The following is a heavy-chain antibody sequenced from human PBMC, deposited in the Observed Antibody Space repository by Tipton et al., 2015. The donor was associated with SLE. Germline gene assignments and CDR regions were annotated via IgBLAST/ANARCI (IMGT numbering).Heavy chain of an antibody. Sequence: LRLSCAVYGGSVSDHHWSWIRQPPGKGLEWIGEINQSGKTNYNPSLKSRLSISVDKSKNQFSLRLNSMTAADTAVYYCASQAVAGTGRWGYHHYSGMDVWGQGTTVTVSS. CDR1: GGSVSDHH. D-gene: IGHD6-19*01. J-gene: IGHJ6*02. CDR3: ASQAVAGTGRWGYHHYSGMDV. CDR2: INQSGKT. V-gene: IGHV4-34*01.